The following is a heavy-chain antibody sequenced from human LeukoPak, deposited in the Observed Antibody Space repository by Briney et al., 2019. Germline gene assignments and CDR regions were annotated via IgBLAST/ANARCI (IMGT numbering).Heavy chain of an antibody. CDR2: ISAYNGNT. Sequence: ASVKVSCMASGYTFTSYGISWVRQAPGQELEGMGWISAYNGNTNYAQKLQGRVTMTTDTSTSTDYIELRSLRSDDTAVYYCARAGYYYDSSGYLLAWGQGTLVSVPS. V-gene: IGHV1-18*01. CDR3: ARAGYYYDSSGYLLA. J-gene: IGHJ4*02. D-gene: IGHD3-22*01. CDR1: GYTFTSYG.